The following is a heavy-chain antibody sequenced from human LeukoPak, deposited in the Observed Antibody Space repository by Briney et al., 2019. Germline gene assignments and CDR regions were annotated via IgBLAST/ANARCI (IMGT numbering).Heavy chain of an antibody. V-gene: IGHV3-21*01. CDR3: ARAYRSGENDAFDI. CDR2: IGSTSSYI. CDR1: GFTFSSYS. D-gene: IGHD2-15*01. Sequence: PGGSLRLPCAASGFTFSSYSMNWVRQAPGKGLEWVSSIGSTSSYIYYADSVKGRFTISRDNAKNSLYLQMNSLRAEDTAVYYCARAYRSGENDAFDIWGQGTMVTVSS. J-gene: IGHJ3*02.